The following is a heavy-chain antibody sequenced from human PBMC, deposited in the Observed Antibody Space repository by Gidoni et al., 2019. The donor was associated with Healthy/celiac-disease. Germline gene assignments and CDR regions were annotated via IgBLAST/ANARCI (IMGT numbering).Heavy chain of an antibody. Sequence: QVQLVESGGGLVKPGGSLRLSWAASGFTVSDYYMSWIRQAPGKGLEWVSYISSSSSYTNYADSVKGRFTISRDNAKNSLYLQMNSLRAEDTAVYYCARFGLLGGDYFDYWGQGTLVTVSS. V-gene: IGHV3-11*06. CDR1: GFTVSDYY. CDR2: ISSSSSYT. CDR3: ARFGLLGGDYFDY. J-gene: IGHJ4*02. D-gene: IGHD2-21*01.